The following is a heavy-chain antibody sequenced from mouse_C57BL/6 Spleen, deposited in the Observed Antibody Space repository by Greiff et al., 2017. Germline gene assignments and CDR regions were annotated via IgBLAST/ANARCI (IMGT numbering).Heavy chain of an antibody. CDR2: IDPANGDT. CDR1: GFNINDDY. D-gene: IGHD2-13*01. J-gene: IGHJ3*01. V-gene: IGHV14-4*01. CDR3: TLYYVDRFAY. Sequence: VQLQQSGAELVRPGASVKLSCTASGFNINDDYMHWVKQRPGQGLEWIGWIDPANGDTEYSSKFPGKATITADTSSNAAYLQLSSLTAENTAVYYCTLYYVDRFAYWGQGTLVTVSA.